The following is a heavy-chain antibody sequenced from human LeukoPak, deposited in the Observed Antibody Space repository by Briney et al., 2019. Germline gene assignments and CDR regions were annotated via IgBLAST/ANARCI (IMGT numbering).Heavy chain of an antibody. CDR3: AKNKWESWFDP. D-gene: IGHD1-26*01. V-gene: IGHV1-18*01. CDR1: GYTFTSYG. Sequence: ASVKVSCKASGYTFTSYGISWVRQAPGQGLDWMGWISAYNGNTHYVQNLQGRVTMTIDTSTSTAYMELRSLRSDDTAVYYCAKNKWESWFDPWGQGTLVTVSS. CDR2: ISAYNGNT. J-gene: IGHJ5*02.